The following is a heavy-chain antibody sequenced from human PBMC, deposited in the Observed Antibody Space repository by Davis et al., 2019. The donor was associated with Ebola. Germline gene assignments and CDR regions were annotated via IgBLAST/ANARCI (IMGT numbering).Heavy chain of an antibody. Sequence: AASVKVSCKTSGDTFRRHGISWVRQAPGQGLEWMGRISAYNGNTNYAQKLQGRVTMTTDTSTSTAYMELRSLRSDDTAVYYCARAVVAAPEGWFDPWGQGTLVTVSS. D-gene: IGHD2-15*01. CDR2: ISAYNGNT. J-gene: IGHJ5*02. V-gene: IGHV1-18*01. CDR1: GDTFRRHG. CDR3: ARAVVAAPEGWFDP.